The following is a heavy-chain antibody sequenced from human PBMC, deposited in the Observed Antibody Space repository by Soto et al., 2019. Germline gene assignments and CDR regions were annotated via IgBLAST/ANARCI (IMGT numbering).Heavy chain of an antibody. CDR1: GFTFSSYA. Sequence: GSLRLSCAASGFTFSSYAMHWVRQAPGKGLEWVAVISYDGSNKYYADSVKGRFTISRDNSKNTLYLQMNSLRAEDTAVYYCARDEGDSGFTRDHYYGMDVWGQGTTVTVSS. D-gene: IGHD5-12*01. CDR2: ISYDGSNK. V-gene: IGHV3-30-3*01. CDR3: ARDEGDSGFTRDHYYGMDV. J-gene: IGHJ6*02.